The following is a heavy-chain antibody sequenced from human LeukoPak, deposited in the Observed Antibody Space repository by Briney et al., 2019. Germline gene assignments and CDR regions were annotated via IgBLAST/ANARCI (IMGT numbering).Heavy chain of an antibody. CDR3: AREKVVIAATHYYGMDV. D-gene: IGHD2-15*01. Sequence: SQTLSVTCAISGDRVSTDNAACSWIRQSPSRGLEWVGRTYYRSKWYNYYAGSVKSRIIFSPDRSKNQFSLQLNSVTPEDTAVYYCAREKVVIAATHYYGMDVRGQGTTVTVSS. CDR1: GDRVSTDNAA. CDR2: TYYRSKWYN. V-gene: IGHV6-1*01. J-gene: IGHJ6*02.